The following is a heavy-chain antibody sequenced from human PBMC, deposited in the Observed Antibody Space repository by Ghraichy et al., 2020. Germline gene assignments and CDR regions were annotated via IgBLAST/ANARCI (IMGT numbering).Heavy chain of an antibody. CDR2: IYYSGST. CDR3: ARQQVSSSWYGNVFDI. D-gene: IGHD6-13*01. J-gene: IGHJ3*02. V-gene: IGHV4-39*01. CDR1: GGSISSSSYY. Sequence: ESLNISCTVSGGSISSSSYYWGWIRQPPGKGLEWIGSIYYSGSTYYNPSLKSRVTISVDTSKNQFSLKLSSVTAADTTEYYCARQQVSSSWYGNVFDIWGQGTMVTVSS.